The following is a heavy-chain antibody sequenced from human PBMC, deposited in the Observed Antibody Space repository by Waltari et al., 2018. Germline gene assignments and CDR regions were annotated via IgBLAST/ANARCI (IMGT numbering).Heavy chain of an antibody. J-gene: IGHJ3*01. CDR3: ARQKPYYYDSSMWRGDALDV. CDR1: FDKYW. CDR2: VYPGDSAV. Sequence: FDKYWIAWVRQLPGKGLEWMGVVYPGDSAVKHSPSFQGRVIFSADKSINTAYLQWSNLAASDTAIYYCARQKPYYYDSSMWRGDALDVWGQGTLVTVSS. V-gene: IGHV5-51*01. D-gene: IGHD3-22*01.